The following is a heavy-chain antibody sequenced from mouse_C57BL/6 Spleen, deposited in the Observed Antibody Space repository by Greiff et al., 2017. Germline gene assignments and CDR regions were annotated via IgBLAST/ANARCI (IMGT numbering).Heavy chain of an antibody. V-gene: IGHV5-6*01. D-gene: IGHD2-2*01. CDR3: ARRGGYDEDYFDY. Sequence: EVQRVESGGDLVKPGGSLKLSCAASGFTFSSYGMSWVRQTPDKRLEWVATISSGGSYTYYPDSVKGRFTISRDNAKNTLYLQMSSLKSEDTAMYYWARRGGYDEDYFDYWGQGTTLTVSS. J-gene: IGHJ2*01. CDR2: ISSGGSYT. CDR1: GFTFSSYG.